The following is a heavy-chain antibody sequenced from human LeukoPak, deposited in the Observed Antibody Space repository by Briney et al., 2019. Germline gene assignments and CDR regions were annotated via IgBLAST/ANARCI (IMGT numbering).Heavy chain of an antibody. Sequence: SETLSLTCTVSGGSISSYYWSWIRQPAGKGLQWIGRIYTSGSTNYNPSLKSRVTMSVDTSKNQFSLKLSSVTAADTAVYYCARVPHYYGSGSYSYQDAFDIWGQGTMVTVSS. CDR2: IYTSGST. CDR1: GGSISSYY. D-gene: IGHD3-10*01. J-gene: IGHJ3*02. CDR3: ARVPHYYGSGSYSYQDAFDI. V-gene: IGHV4-4*07.